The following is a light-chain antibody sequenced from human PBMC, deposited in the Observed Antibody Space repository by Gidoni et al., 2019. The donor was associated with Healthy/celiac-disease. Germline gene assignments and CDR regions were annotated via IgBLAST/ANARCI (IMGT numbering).Light chain of an antibody. CDR1: QSISSY. V-gene: IGKV1-39*01. CDR3: QQSYSTPRT. J-gene: IGKJ1*01. Sequence: DIQMTQSPSSLSASVGDRVTITCRASQSISSYLNWYQQKPGKAPKLLIYAAYSLQSGVTSRFSGSGSGTDLTLTISSRQPEDFATYYCQQSYSTPRTFXXXTKVEIK. CDR2: AAY.